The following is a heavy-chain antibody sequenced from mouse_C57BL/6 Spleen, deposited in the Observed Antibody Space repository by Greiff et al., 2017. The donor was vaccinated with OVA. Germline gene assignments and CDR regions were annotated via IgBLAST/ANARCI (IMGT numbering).Heavy chain of an antibody. J-gene: IGHJ4*01. CDR2: INPNNGGT. V-gene: IGHV1-26*01. Sequence: EVQLQQSGPELVKPGASVKISCKASGYTFTDYYMNWVKQSHGKSLEWIGDINPNNGGTSYNQKFKGKATLTVDKSSSTAYMELRSLTSEDSAVYYCARDWDYYAMDYWGQGTSVTVSS. CDR3: ARDWDYYAMDY. CDR1: GYTFTDYY. D-gene: IGHD4-1*01.